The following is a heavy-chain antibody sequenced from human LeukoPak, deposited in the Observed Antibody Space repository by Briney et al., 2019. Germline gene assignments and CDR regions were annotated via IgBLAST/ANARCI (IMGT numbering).Heavy chain of an antibody. CDR1: GYTLTELS. D-gene: IGHD6-13*01. Sequence: ASVKVSCKVSGYTLTELSMHWVRQAPGKGLEWMGGFDPEDGETIYAQKFQGRVTMTEDTSTDTAYMELSSLRSEDTAVYYCATVWAEKVQQLAFDHWGQGTLVTVSP. CDR3: ATVWAEKVQQLAFDH. J-gene: IGHJ4*02. CDR2: FDPEDGET. V-gene: IGHV1-24*01.